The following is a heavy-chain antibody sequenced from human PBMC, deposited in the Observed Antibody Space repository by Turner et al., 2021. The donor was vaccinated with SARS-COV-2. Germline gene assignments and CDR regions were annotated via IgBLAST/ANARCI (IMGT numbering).Heavy chain of an antibody. J-gene: IGHJ4*02. Sequence: QVQLVESGGGVVQPGRSLRPSCAASGFTFSSYGMHWVRQAPGKGLEWVAVISYDGSNKYYADSVKGRFTISRDNSKNTLYLQMNSLRAEDTAVYYCAKEGFGYSYGSYYFDYWGQGTLVTVSS. CDR1: GFTFSSYG. D-gene: IGHD5-18*01. V-gene: IGHV3-30*18. CDR3: AKEGFGYSYGSYYFDY. CDR2: ISYDGSNK.